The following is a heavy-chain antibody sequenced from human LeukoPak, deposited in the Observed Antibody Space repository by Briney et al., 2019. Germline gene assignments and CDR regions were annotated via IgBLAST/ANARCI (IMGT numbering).Heavy chain of an antibody. V-gene: IGHV3-21*01. CDR1: GFTFSSYS. D-gene: IGHD3-3*01. CDR2: ISSSSSYI. J-gene: IGHJ4*02. Sequence: GGSLRLSCAASGFTFSSYSMNWVRQAPGKGLEWVSSISSSSSYIYYADSVKGRFTISRDNSKNTLYLQMNSLRAEDTAVYYCAKDPEFWSGSYYFDYWGQGTLVTVSS. CDR3: AKDPEFWSGSYYFDY.